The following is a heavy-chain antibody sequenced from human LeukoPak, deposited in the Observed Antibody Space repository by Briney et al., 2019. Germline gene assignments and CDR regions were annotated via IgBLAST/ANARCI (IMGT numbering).Heavy chain of an antibody. CDR2: IYYSGST. J-gene: IGHJ4*02. CDR1: GGSISSYY. Sequence: SETLSLTCTVSGGSISSYYWSWIRQPPGKGLEWIGYIYYSGSTNYNPSLKSRVTISVDTSKNQFSLKLSSVTAADTAVYYCARGHYNFWSGYLAQNSPVYYFDYWGQGTLVTVSS. V-gene: IGHV4-59*01. D-gene: IGHD3-3*01. CDR3: ARGHYNFWSGYLAQNSPVYYFDY.